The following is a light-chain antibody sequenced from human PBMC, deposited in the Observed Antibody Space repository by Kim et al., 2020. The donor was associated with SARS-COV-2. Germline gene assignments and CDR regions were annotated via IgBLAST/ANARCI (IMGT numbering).Light chain of an antibody. CDR2: GGS. V-gene: IGKV1-16*02. J-gene: IGKJ1*01. CDR3: QQYKSYPTK. CDR1: KGIKKF. Sequence: GEKVKKKGRERKGIKKFLAWFQQKKGKTPKCLSYGGSGVESGVQSKFSGSGYETDFNINIRRLQHEDCGTDYCQQYKSYPTKFGQGTKVDIK.